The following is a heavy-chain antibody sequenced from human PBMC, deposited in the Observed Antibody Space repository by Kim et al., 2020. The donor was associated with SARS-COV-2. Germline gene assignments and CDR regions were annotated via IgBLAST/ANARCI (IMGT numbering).Heavy chain of an antibody. CDR2: IYYSGST. V-gene: IGHV4-31*03. J-gene: IGHJ5*02. CDR3: AREYYGSGWCWFDP. Sequence: SETLSLTCTVSGGSISSGGYYWSWIRQHPGKGLEWIGYIYYSGSTYYNPSLKSRVTISVDTSKNQFSLKLSSVTAADTAVYYCAREYYGSGWCWFDPWGQGTLVTVSS. D-gene: IGHD3-10*01. CDR1: GGSISSGGYY.